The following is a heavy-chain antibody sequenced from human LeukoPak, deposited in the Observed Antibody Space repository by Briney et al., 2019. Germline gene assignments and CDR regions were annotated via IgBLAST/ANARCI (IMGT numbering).Heavy chain of an antibody. Sequence: GGSLRLSCAASGFTLSTYSMSWVRQAPGKGLEWVSTLSGSGITTYYADSVKGRFTISRDNSKNTLYLQMNSLRAEDTAVYYCAKGIYSSGWSYFDYWGYGTLVTVSS. J-gene: IGHJ4*01. CDR2: LSGSGITT. CDR3: AKGIYSSGWSYFDY. CDR1: GFTLSTYS. V-gene: IGHV3-23*01. D-gene: IGHD6-19*01.